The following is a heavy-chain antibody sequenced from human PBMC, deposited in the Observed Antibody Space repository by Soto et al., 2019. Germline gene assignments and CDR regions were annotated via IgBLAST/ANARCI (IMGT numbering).Heavy chain of an antibody. Sequence: QVQLVQSGAEVKKPGASVKVSCRASGYTFTSYVISWVRQAPAQGLEWMGWISAYNGNTNFAQKLEGRVTRNRDASATTAYMELMSLRSDDTAVYYCARVVATVAGRDGMDVWGQGTTVTVSS. CDR1: GYTFTSYV. CDR2: ISAYNGNT. D-gene: IGHD6-19*01. CDR3: ARVVATVAGRDGMDV. V-gene: IGHV1-18*01. J-gene: IGHJ6*02.